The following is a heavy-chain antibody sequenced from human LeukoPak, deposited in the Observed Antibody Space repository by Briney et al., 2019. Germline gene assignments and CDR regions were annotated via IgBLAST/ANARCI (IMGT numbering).Heavy chain of an antibody. D-gene: IGHD3-22*01. CDR2: IYHSGST. CDR3: AREDRTYYYDSSGY. Sequence: SETLSLTCAVSGGSISTSNWWSWVRQPPGKGLEWIGEIYHSGSTNYNPSLKSRVTILVEKSKNQFSLKLSPVTAADTAMYYCAREDRTYYYDSSGYWGQGTLVTVSS. V-gene: IGHV4-4*02. J-gene: IGHJ4*02. CDR1: GGSISTSNW.